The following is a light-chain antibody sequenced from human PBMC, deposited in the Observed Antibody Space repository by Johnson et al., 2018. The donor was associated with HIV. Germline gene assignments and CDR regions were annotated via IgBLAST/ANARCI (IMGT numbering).Light chain of an antibody. V-gene: IGLV1-51*01. CDR3: GTWDSRLSAYV. CDR2: DNN. J-gene: IGLJ1*01. Sequence: QSVLTQPPSVSAAPGQKVTISCSGSSSNIGRNYLSWYQQLPGTAPKLLIFDNNKRPSGIPDRFSASKSGTSATLGITGLQTGDEADYYCGTWDSRLSAYVFGTGTKVTVL. CDR1: SSNIGRNY.